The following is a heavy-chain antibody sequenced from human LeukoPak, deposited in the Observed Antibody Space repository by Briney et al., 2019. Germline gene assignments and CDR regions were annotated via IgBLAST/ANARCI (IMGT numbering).Heavy chain of an antibody. V-gene: IGHV3-7*01. Sequence: QSGGSLRLSCVISGFNFSDYWMNWVRQAPGKGLEWVANIKEDGSEKYYVDSVKGRFTISRDNAKNSVYLQMSSLRDEDTAVFYCARGRRGTQYQVFDYWGQGTLVTVSS. J-gene: IGHJ4*02. CDR1: GFNFSDYW. D-gene: IGHD2-2*01. CDR3: ARGRRGTQYQVFDY. CDR2: IKEDGSEK.